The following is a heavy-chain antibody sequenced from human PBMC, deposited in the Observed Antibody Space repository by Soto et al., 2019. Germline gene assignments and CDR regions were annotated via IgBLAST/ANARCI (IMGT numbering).Heavy chain of an antibody. CDR1: GYTFTSYD. CDR2: MNPNSGNT. V-gene: IGHV1-8*01. J-gene: IGHJ6*02. CDR3: ARVQDLSVVRFLEWSGGVAYGMDV. Sequence: ASVKVSCKASGYTFTSYDINWVRQATGQGLEWMGWMNPNSGNTGYAQKFQGRVTMTRNTSISTAYMELSSLRSEDTAVYYCARVQDLSVVRFLEWSGGVAYGMDVWGQGTTVTVSS. D-gene: IGHD3-3*01.